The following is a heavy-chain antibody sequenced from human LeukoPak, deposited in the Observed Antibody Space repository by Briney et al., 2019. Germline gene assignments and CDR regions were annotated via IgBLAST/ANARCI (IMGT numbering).Heavy chain of an antibody. CDR2: ISSLSGTL. V-gene: IGHV3-48*04. Sequence: GGSLRLSCAASGFTFSSYGMHWVRQAPGKGLEWVSYISSLSGTLDYADSVKGRFTIPRDNAKNSLYLQMNSLRAEDTAVYYCARDQGGSYSYWGQGTLVTVSS. CDR1: GFTFSSYG. CDR3: ARDQGGSYSY. J-gene: IGHJ4*02. D-gene: IGHD1-26*01.